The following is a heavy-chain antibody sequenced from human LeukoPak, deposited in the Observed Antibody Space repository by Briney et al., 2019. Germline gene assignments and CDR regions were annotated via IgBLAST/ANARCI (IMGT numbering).Heavy chain of an antibody. Sequence: GGSLRLSCAASGFTFDDYAMHWVRHAPGKGLEWVSLISGDGGSTYYADSVKGRFTISRDNSKNSLYLQMNSLRTEDTALYYCAKDLDYYDSSGYRYYYYGMDVWGQGTTVTVSS. CDR3: AKDLDYYDSSGYRYYYYGMDV. V-gene: IGHV3-43*02. CDR1: GFTFDDYA. D-gene: IGHD3-22*01. J-gene: IGHJ6*02. CDR2: ISGDGGST.